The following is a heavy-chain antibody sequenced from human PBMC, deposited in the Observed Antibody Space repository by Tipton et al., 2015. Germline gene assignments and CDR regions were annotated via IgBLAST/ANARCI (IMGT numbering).Heavy chain of an antibody. V-gene: IGHV4-4*02. J-gene: IGHJ6*02. CDR3: ARRTRLNMIPMRGSIDV. Sequence: SLRLSCDVSGGSISSSNWWSWVRQPPGKGLEWIGEIYHSGSTTHNPSLKSRVTISVDKSKNQFSLKLSSVTAADTAVYYCARRTRLNMIPMRGSIDVWGQGTTVTVSS. CDR1: GGSISSSNW. D-gene: IGHD3-22*01. CDR2: IYHSGST.